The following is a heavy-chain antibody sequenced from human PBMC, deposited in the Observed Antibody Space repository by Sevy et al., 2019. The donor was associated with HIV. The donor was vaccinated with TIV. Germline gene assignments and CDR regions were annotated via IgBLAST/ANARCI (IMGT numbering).Heavy chain of an antibody. CDR1: GRILTAFS. V-gene: IGHV1-24*01. D-gene: IGHD3-22*01. CDR3: ATTKDYYETSGSPFDY. CDR2: FDPEDGET. Sequence: ASVKVSCKVSGRILTAFSMHWVRQAPGKGLEWMGSFDPEDGETIYAQKLQGRLTMTEDTSTDTAYMELSRLRSEDTAVYYCATTKDYYETSGSPFDYWGQGTLVTVSS. J-gene: IGHJ4*02.